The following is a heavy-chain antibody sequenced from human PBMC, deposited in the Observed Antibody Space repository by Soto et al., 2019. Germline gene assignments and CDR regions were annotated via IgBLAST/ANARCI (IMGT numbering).Heavy chain of an antibody. CDR1: GYSFTSYW. D-gene: IGHD1-26*01. CDR3: ARTARAAVGAFFDY. V-gene: IGHV5-51*01. CDR2: IYPGDSDT. J-gene: IGHJ4*02. Sequence: GESLKISCKGSGYSFTSYWIGWVRQMPGKGLEWMGIIYPGDSDTRYSPSFQGQVTISADKSISPAYLQWSSLKASDTALYDCARTARAAVGAFFDYWGQGTLVTVSS.